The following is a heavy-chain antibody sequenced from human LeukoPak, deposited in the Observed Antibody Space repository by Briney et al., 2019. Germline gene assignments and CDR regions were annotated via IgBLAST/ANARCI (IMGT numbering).Heavy chain of an antibody. D-gene: IGHD3-9*01. CDR2: INPNSGGT. CDR3: ATGIILTGYSSNDY. Sequence: ASVKVSCKASGYTFTGYYMHWVRQAPGQGLEWMGWINPNSGGTNYAQKFQGRVTMTRDTSISTAYMELSRLRSEDTAVYYCATGIILTGYSSNDYWGQGTLVTVSS. CDR1: GYTFTGYY. V-gene: IGHV1-2*02. J-gene: IGHJ4*02.